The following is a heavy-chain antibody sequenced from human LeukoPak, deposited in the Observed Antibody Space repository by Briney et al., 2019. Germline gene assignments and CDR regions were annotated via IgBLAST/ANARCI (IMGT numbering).Heavy chain of an antibody. D-gene: IGHD6-13*01. J-gene: IGHJ6*03. CDR3: ARGRGIAAAYYMDV. Sequence: YYADSVKGRFTISRDNAKNSLYLQVNSLRAEDTAVYYCARGRGIAAAYYMDVWGKGTTVTVSS. V-gene: IGHV3-21*01.